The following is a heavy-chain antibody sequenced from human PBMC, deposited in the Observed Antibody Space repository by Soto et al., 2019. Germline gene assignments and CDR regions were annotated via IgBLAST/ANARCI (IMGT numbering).Heavy chain of an antibody. D-gene: IGHD5-18*01. J-gene: IGHJ6*02. V-gene: IGHV3-15*07. CDR2: IKSKTDGGTT. Sequence: GGSLRLSCAASGFTFSNAWMNWVRQAPGKGLEWVGRIKSKTDGGTTDYAAPVKGRFTISRDDSKNTLYLQMNSLKTEDTAVYYCTTANTAMVDYYYYGMDVWGQGTTVTVSS. CDR1: GFTFSNAW. CDR3: TTANTAMVDYYYYGMDV.